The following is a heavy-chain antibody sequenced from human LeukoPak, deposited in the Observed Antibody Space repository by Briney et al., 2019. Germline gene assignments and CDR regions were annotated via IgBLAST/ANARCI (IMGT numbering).Heavy chain of an antibody. J-gene: IGHJ5*02. V-gene: IGHV1-2*02. CDR2: INPNSGGT. D-gene: IGHD2-2*01. Sequence: ASVKVSCKASGYTFTSYDINWVRQATGQGLEWMGWINPNSGGTNYAQKFQGRVTMTRDTSISTAYMELSRLRSDDTAVYYCARDFVVVPAALDPWGQGTLVTVSS. CDR1: GYTFTSYD. CDR3: ARDFVVVPAALDP.